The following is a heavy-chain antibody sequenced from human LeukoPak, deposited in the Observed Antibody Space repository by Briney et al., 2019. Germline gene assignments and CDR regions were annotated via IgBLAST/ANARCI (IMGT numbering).Heavy chain of an antibody. V-gene: IGHV3-23*01. CDR2: ISGSGGST. CDR3: AKSIGGSYYLAFDI. Sequence: GGSLRLSCAASGFTFSSYAMSWVRQAPGKGLEWVSAISGSGGSTYYADSVKGRFTISRDNAKNSLYLQMNSLRAEDTALYYCAKSIGGSYYLAFDIWGQGTMVTVSS. CDR1: GFTFSSYA. J-gene: IGHJ3*02. D-gene: IGHD1-26*01.